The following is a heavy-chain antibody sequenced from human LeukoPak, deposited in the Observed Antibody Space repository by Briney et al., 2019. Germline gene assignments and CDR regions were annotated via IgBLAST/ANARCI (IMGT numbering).Heavy chain of an antibody. J-gene: IGHJ4*02. CDR1: GFTVSSNY. V-gene: IGHV3-53*01. D-gene: IGHD3-22*01. Sequence: GGSLRLSCAASGFTVSSNYMSWVRQAPGKGLEWVSVIYSGGSTYYADSVKGRFTISRDNSKNTLYLQMNSLRAEDTAVYYCARDSPNYYDSSGYYPYWGQGTLVTVSS. CDR3: ARDSPNYYDSSGYYPY. CDR2: IYSGGST.